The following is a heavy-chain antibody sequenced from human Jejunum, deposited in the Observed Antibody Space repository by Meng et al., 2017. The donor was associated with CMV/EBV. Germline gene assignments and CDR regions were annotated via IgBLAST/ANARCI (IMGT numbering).Heavy chain of an antibody. Sequence: FAGASIRNVLASSGWLRHPPGKGLEWIGSIYYPGAPHSSPSLKSRVTISLDTSKNHLSLMLSSVTAADTAVYYCASLFGYSYGAIDYWGQGTLVTVSS. J-gene: IGHJ4*02. CDR2: IYYPGAP. CDR1: GASIRNVLAS. D-gene: IGHD5-18*01. V-gene: IGHV4-39*02. CDR3: ASLFGYSYGAIDY.